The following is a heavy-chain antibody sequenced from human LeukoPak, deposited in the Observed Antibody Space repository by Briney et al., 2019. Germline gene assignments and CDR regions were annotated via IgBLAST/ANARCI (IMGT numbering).Heavy chain of an antibody. Sequence: PGGSLRLSCAASGFTFSSYDMSWVRQAPGKGLEWVSGISGSGGDTNYADSVRGRFTISRDNAKNSLYLQMNSLRVEDTAVYYCARDPRTVRIWGQGTLVTVSS. D-gene: IGHD1-1*01. CDR1: GFTFSSYD. J-gene: IGHJ4*02. V-gene: IGHV3-23*01. CDR2: ISGSGGDT. CDR3: ARDPRTVRI.